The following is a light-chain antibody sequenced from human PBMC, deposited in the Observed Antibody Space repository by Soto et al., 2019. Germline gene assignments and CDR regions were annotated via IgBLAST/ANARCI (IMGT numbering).Light chain of an antibody. V-gene: IGKV3-20*01. CDR2: GAS. J-gene: IGKJ1*01. CDR3: QQYGSSSWT. Sequence: EIVLTQSPGNLSLSPGERATLSCRASQSVSSNFVAWYQEKPGQAPRLLIYGASSRATGIPDRFSGSGSGTDFTLTISRLEPEDFAVYYCQQYGSSSWTFGQGTKVDIK. CDR1: QSVSSNF.